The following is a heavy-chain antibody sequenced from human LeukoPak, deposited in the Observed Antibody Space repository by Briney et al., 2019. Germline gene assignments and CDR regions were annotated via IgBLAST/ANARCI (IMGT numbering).Heavy chain of an antibody. J-gene: IGHJ4*02. V-gene: IGHV3-30*02. CDR1: EITFSSFG. CDR2: IRYDGSNK. D-gene: IGHD6-6*01. CDR3: ANGATAYSSCALHIGDY. Sequence: SGGSLRLSCAASEITFSSFGMHWVRQAPGKGLEWVAFIRYDGSNKYYADSVKGRFTISRDNSKNTLYVQMTSLRPEDTAVYYCANGATAYSSCALHIGDYWGQGTLVTVSS.